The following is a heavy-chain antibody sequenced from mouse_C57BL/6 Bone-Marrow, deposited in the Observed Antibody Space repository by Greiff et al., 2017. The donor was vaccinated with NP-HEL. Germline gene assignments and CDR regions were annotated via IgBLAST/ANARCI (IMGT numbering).Heavy chain of an antibody. CDR3: AIGSSQGAMDY. J-gene: IGHJ4*01. D-gene: IGHD1-1*01. CDR2: ISSGSSTI. V-gene: IGHV5-17*01. CDR1: GFTFSDYG. Sequence: EVHLVESGGGLVKPGGSLKLSCAASGFTFSDYGMHWVRQAPEKGLEWVAYISSGSSTIYYADTVKGRFTISRDNTKNTLFLQMTSLRSEDTAMYYCAIGSSQGAMDYWGQGTSVTVSS.